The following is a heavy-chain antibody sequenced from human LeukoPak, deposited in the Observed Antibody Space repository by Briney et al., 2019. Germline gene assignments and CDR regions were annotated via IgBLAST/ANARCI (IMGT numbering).Heavy chain of an antibody. CDR3: ARLYSSSLGRVFDY. CDR1: GGSMTNLY. Sequence: PSETLSLTCSVSGGSMTNLYWTWIRQPPGKGLEWIGDIYDSGSTRYNTSLESRVTISVDTSKNQFSLRLSSVIAADTAVYYCARLYSSSLGRVFDYWGQGTLVTVSS. V-gene: IGHV4-59*01. CDR2: IYDSGST. D-gene: IGHD6-13*01. J-gene: IGHJ4*02.